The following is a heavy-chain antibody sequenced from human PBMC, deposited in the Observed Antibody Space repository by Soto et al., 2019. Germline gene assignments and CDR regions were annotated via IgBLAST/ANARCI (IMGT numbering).Heavy chain of an antibody. V-gene: IGHV4-31*03. J-gene: IGHJ4*02. Sequence: QVQLQESGPGLVKPSQTLALTCTVSGGSISSGGNYWSWIRRHPGKGLEWIGYIYYSGSTYYNPSLKSRLTISVDTSKNQFSLKLSSVTAADTAVYYCARWHGSGSYYRGFDYWGQGTLVTVSS. D-gene: IGHD3-10*01. CDR1: GGSISSGGNY. CDR3: ARWHGSGSYYRGFDY. CDR2: IYYSGST.